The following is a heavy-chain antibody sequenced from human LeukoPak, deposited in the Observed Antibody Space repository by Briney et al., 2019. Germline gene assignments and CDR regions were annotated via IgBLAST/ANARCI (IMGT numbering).Heavy chain of an antibody. CDR1: GDTFSSHV. CDR3: AKGGWLDD. V-gene: IGHV3-23*01. Sequence: GGSLRLSCAASGDTFSSHVMSWGRQAPGEGGGWVSAISVSDGITYYADSVKGHFTISRDNSKSTEFLQLNSLRTEDTAVYYCAKGGWLDDWGQGTLVTVSS. D-gene: IGHD5-12*01. J-gene: IGHJ4*02. CDR2: ISVSDGIT.